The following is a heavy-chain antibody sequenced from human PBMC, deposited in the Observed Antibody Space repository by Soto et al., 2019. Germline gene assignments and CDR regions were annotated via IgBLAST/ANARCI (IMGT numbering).Heavy chain of an antibody. D-gene: IGHD6-13*01. CDR1: GFTFSSYG. Sequence: GGSLRLSCAASGFTFSSYGMHWVRQAPGKGLEWVTVISYDGSEEYYVDSVKGRFTISRDNSKNTLYLQMNSLRAEDTALYYCAKDKSSSWTFDYWSQGALVTVSS. CDR2: ISYDGSEE. V-gene: IGHV3-30*18. J-gene: IGHJ4*02. CDR3: AKDKSSSWTFDY.